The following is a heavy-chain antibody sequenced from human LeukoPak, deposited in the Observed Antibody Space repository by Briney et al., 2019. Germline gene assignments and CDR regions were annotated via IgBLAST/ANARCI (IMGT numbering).Heavy chain of an antibody. J-gene: IGHJ6*03. CDR3: ARGLGRWLHFKYYMEV. CDR2: INWNGALT. D-gene: IGHD5-24*01. CDR1: GFTFDDYG. V-gene: IGHV3-20*04. Sequence: GGSLRLSCTPSGFTFDDYGMTWVRHAPGERLEWVSSINWNGALTRYADSVRGRFTISRDNAKNSLYLQMNSLRAEDTALYYCARGLGRWLHFKYYMEVWGNGTTVTVSS.